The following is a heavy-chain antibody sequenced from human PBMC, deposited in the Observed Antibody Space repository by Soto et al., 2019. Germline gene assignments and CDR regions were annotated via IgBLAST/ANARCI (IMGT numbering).Heavy chain of an antibody. V-gene: IGHV3-74*01. D-gene: IGHD1-26*01. CDR1: GFTFTSYW. Sequence: EVQLVESGGGLVQPGGSLRLSCAASGFTFTSYWIHWVRQAPGKGLVWVSRINSDGSSASYADSVKGRFTISRDNAKNTLSLQMNSLRAEDTAVYYCAVGATNPGFDYWGQGALVTVSS. CDR2: INSDGSSA. CDR3: AVGATNPGFDY. J-gene: IGHJ4*02.